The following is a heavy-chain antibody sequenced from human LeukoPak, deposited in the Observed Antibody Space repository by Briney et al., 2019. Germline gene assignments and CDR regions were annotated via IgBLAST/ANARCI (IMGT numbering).Heavy chain of an antibody. CDR3: AKDVGGGEGSYTWFDP. CDR2: ISWNRGSI. V-gene: IGHV3-9*01. J-gene: IGHJ5*02. CDR1: GFTFDDYA. Sequence: GGSLRLSCAASGFTFDDYAMHWVRQAPGKGLEWVSGISWNRGSIGYADSVKGRLTISRDNAKNSLYLQMNSLRAEDTALYYCAKDVGGGEGSYTWFDPWGQGTLVTVSS. D-gene: IGHD3-10*01.